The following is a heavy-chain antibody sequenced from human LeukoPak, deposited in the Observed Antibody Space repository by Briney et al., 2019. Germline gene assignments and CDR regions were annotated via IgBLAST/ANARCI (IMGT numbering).Heavy chain of an antibody. Sequence: GGSLRLSCAASGFTFSSYAMSWVRQAPGKGLEWVSAISGSGGSTYYADSVKGRFTISRDNPKNTLYLQMNSLRAEDTAVYYCAKVVKYYYGSGSSPLYFDYWGQGTLVTVSS. CDR1: GFTFSSYA. CDR3: AKVVKYYYGSGSSPLYFDY. D-gene: IGHD3-10*01. CDR2: ISGSGGST. J-gene: IGHJ4*02. V-gene: IGHV3-23*01.